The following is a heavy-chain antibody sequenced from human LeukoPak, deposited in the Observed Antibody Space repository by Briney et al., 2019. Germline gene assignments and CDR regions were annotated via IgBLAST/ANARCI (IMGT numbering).Heavy chain of an antibody. V-gene: IGHV1-8*01. CDR1: GCTFTSYD. J-gene: IGHJ3*02. CDR3: AREAPDYYDSSGSTLRAFDI. Sequence: ASVKVSCKASGCTFTSYDINWVRQATGQGLEWMGWMNPNSGNTGYAQKFQGRVTMTRNTSISTAYMELSSLRSEDTAVYYCAREAPDYYDSSGSTLRAFDIWGQGTMVTVSS. CDR2: MNPNSGNT. D-gene: IGHD3-22*01.